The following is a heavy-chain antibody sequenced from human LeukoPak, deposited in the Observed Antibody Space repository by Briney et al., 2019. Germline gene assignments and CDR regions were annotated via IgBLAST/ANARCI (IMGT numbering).Heavy chain of an antibody. V-gene: IGHV4-4*02. J-gene: IGHJ4*02. D-gene: IGHD6-19*01. CDR1: GGSISSLNL. CDR3: AGLEGRYSTVWFYFFDY. CDR2: MYLGGTT. Sequence: SETLSLTCIVSGGSISSLNLWSWLRQPPGKGLEWIGEMYLGGTTNFNPSLKSRVTILIDKSKNQLSLQLTSVTAADTAVYYCAGLEGRYSTVWFYFFDYWGQGALVTVSS.